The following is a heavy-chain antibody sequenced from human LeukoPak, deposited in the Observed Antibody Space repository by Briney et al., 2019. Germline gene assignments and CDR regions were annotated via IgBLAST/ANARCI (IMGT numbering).Heavy chain of an antibody. CDR1: GFTFSSYS. J-gene: IGHJ4*02. V-gene: IGHV3-7*03. CDR3: ARTYFYDSGTSSGWGQFDY. Sequence: GGSLRLSCAPSGFTFSSYSMSWVRQAPGKGLEWVANIKEDGSAKYYVDSVKVRFTISRDNAKNSLYLHMNSLRAEDTAVYYCARTYFYDSGTSSGWGQFDYWGQGTLVTVSS. D-gene: IGHD3-10*01. CDR2: IKEDGSAK.